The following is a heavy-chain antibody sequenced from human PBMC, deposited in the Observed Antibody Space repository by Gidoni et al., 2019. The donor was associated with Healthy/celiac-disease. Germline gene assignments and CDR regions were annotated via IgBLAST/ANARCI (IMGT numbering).Heavy chain of an antibody. Sequence: QVQLQESGPGLVKPSQTLSPTCTVSGGSISGGGYYWSWIRQHPGKGLEWIGYIYYSGSTYYNPSLKSRVTISVDTSKTQFSLKLSSVTAADTAVYYCAREIRRTTVTTWGWFDPWGQGTLVTVSS. D-gene: IGHD4-4*01. CDR3: AREIRRTTVTTWGWFDP. CDR1: GGSISGGGYY. CDR2: IYYSGST. J-gene: IGHJ5*02. V-gene: IGHV4-31*03.